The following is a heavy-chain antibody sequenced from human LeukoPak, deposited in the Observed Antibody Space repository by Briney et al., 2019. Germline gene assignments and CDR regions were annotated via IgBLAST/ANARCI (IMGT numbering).Heavy chain of an antibody. Sequence: PGGSLRLSCAASGFTFNNYWMAWVRQAPGKGLEWVSTISGSGGSTYYADSVKGRFTISRDNSKNTLYLQMNSLRAEDTAVYYCAYGDYDCWGQGTLVTVSS. CDR3: AYGDYDC. CDR2: ISGSGGST. V-gene: IGHV3-23*01. CDR1: GFTFNNYW. J-gene: IGHJ4*02. D-gene: IGHD4-17*01.